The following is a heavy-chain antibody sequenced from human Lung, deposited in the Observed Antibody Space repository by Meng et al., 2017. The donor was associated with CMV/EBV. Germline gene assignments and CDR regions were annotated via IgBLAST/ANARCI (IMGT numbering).Heavy chain of an antibody. V-gene: IGHV4-30-4*01. D-gene: IGHD2-21*01. CDR1: GCISSNHYF. J-gene: IGHJ5*01. Sequence: GCISSNHYFWSWIRLPPGQGLEWVGYFRYSRDTYSIPSLQRRLTVTFDTSKNQFSLRLTSVTAADTAVYYCVRGLYYLAGDGYYHDFWG. CDR3: VRGLYYLAGDGYYHDF. CDR2: FRYSRDT.